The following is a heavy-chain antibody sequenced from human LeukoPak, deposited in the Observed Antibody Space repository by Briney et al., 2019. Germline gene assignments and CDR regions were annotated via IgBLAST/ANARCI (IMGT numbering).Heavy chain of an antibody. CDR2: INHSGTT. V-gene: IGHV4-34*01. Sequence: SETLSLTCAVYGGSFSGYYWSWIRQPPGQGLEWIVEINHSGTTNYNPSLRSRVTISGDTSKKQFSLKVTSVTAADTAVYYCARSLIRGATGHYYYGMDVWGQGTPVTVS. CDR1: GGSFSGYY. J-gene: IGHJ6*02. D-gene: IGHD3-10*01. CDR3: ARSLIRGATGHYYYGMDV.